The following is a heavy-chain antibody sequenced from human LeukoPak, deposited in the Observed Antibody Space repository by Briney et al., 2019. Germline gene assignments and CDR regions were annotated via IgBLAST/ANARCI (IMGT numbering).Heavy chain of an antibody. Sequence: RASVKVSCKASGFAFSNSALQWVRQARGQRLEWIGWIVVGSGDTNYAQKFQERVTITRDMSTSTAYMELSSLGSEDTAVYFCAADHACTSTRCYPFNFDYWGQGTLVTVSS. CDR2: IVVGSGDT. D-gene: IGHD2-2*01. CDR3: AADHACTSTRCYPFNFDY. J-gene: IGHJ4*02. V-gene: IGHV1-58*01. CDR1: GFAFSNSA.